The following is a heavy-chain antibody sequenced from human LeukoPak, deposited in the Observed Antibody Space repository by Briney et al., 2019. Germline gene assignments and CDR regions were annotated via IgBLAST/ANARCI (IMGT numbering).Heavy chain of an antibody. Sequence: GVSLRLSCAASGFTFNIYAMGWVRQAPGKGLEWVSAISGSGGSTYYADSVKGRFTISRDNSKSTLYLQMNSLIAEDTAVYYCAKDAMFYYDGSGYYWDYWGQGTLVTVSS. D-gene: IGHD3-22*01. V-gene: IGHV3-23*01. J-gene: IGHJ4*02. CDR2: ISGSGGST. CDR3: AKDAMFYYDGSGYYWDY. CDR1: GFTFNIYA.